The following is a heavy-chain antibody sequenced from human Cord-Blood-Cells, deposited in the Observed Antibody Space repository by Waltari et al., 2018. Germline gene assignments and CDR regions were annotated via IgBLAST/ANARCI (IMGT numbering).Heavy chain of an antibody. V-gene: IGHV4-59*01. CDR3: ARDGIEVGAYNWFDP. Sequence: QVQLQESGPGLVKPSETLSLTCTVSGGSISSYYWSWIRQPPGKGLEWIGYIYYSGSTNYTPSLKSRVTISVDTSKNQFSLKLSSVTAADTAVYYCARDGIEVGAYNWFDPWGQGTLVTVSS. D-gene: IGHD2-21*01. CDR2: IYYSGST. J-gene: IGHJ5*02. CDR1: GGSISSYY.